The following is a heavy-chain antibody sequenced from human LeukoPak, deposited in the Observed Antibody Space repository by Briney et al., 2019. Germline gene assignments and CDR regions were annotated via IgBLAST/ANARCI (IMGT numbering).Heavy chain of an antibody. CDR2: ISSSSSYI. CDR3: AKDSMVRGVGWFDP. D-gene: IGHD3-10*01. V-gene: IGHV3-21*04. Sequence: GGSLRLSCAASGFTFSSYSMNWVRQAPGKGLEWVSSISSSSSYIYYADSVKGRFTISRDNAKNSLYLQMNSLRAEDMALYYCAKDSMVRGVGWFDPWGQGTLVTVSS. CDR1: GFTFSSYS. J-gene: IGHJ5*02.